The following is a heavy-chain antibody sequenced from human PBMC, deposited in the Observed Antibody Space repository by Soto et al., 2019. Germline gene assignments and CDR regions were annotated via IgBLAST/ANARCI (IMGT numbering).Heavy chain of an antibody. CDR2: IYYSGST. J-gene: IGHJ6*03. V-gene: IGHV4-39*01. D-gene: IGHD2-2*01. CDR1: GGSISSSSYY. Sequence: SETLSLTCTVSGGSISSSSYYWGWIRQPPGKGLEWIGSIYYSGSTYYNPSLKSRVTISVDTSKNQFSLKLSSVTAADTAVYYCARHFGALGYCSSTSCYGLPYYYYYYMDVWGKGTTVTVSS. CDR3: ARHFGALGYCSSTSCYGLPYYYYYYMDV.